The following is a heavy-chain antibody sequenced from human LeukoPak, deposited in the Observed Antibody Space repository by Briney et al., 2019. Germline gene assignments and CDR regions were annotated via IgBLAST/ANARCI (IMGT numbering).Heavy chain of an antibody. V-gene: IGHV3-7*01. J-gene: IGHJ4*02. Sequence: GGSLRLSCAASRFTFSTYWMSWVRQAPGKGLEWVANIKQDGSETYYADSVKGRFTISRDNAKNSLYLQMNSLRGEDTAVYYCARLEPAWGYFEYWGQGTLVTVSS. CDR3: ARLEPAWGYFEY. CDR1: RFTFSTYW. D-gene: IGHD2-2*01. CDR2: IKQDGSET.